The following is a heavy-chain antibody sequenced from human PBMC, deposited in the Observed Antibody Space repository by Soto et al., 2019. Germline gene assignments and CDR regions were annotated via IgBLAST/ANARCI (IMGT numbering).Heavy chain of an antibody. J-gene: IGHJ4*02. D-gene: IGHD1-26*01. CDR1: GLVFSDHF. Sequence: GGSLRLSCAASGLVFSDHFIDWVRQTPGKGLEWVARTRNRINGYIADYAASVTGRFTISRDESKSSVYLQMNSLRSEDTAMYYCANADGGSYPYWGQGALVTVSS. CDR2: TRNRINGYIA. CDR3: ANADGGSYPY. V-gene: IGHV3-72*01.